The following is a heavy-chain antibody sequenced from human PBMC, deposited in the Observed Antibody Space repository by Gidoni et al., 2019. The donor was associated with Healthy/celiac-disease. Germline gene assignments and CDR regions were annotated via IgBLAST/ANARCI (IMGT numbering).Heavy chain of an antibody. Sequence: EVQLVASGGGLVKPGGSLRLACSASVFTFSRYSMNWVRQAPGKGLEWVSSISSSSSYIYYADSVKGRFTISRDNAKNSLYLQMNSLRAEDTAVYYCARENNWNYGDYWGQGTLVTVSS. J-gene: IGHJ4*02. CDR2: ISSSSSYI. D-gene: IGHD1-7*01. CDR1: VFTFSRYS. V-gene: IGHV3-21*01. CDR3: ARENNWNYGDY.